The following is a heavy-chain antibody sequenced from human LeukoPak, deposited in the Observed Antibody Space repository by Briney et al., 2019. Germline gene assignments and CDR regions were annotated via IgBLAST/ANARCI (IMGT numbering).Heavy chain of an antibody. CDR3: AKGGASSYASHLDY. V-gene: IGHV3-23*01. CDR2: ICGSGGST. J-gene: IGHJ4*02. Sequence: GGSLRLSCVASGFTVSIYAMSWVRQAPGKGLEWLSSICGSGGSTYYAAAVKGRFTTSRDNSKNTLYLKMNSLRVEDTAVYYCAKGGASSYASHLDYWGQGTLVTVSS. CDR1: GFTVSIYA. D-gene: IGHD3-16*01.